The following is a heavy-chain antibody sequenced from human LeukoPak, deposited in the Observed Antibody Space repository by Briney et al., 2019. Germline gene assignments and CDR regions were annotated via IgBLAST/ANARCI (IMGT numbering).Heavy chain of an antibody. CDR2: INPDSGGT. CDR3: TRDHCRSINCYEDYYHGMDV. J-gene: IGHJ6*02. V-gene: IGHV1-2*03. Sequence: LGASVKVSCKASGYTFSGYYMHWVRQAPGQGLEWMGWINPDSGGTEAAQKFQGRVTMTSDTSISTAYMELSRLRSDDTAVYYCTRDHCRSINCYEDYYHGMDVWGQGTTVTVSS. D-gene: IGHD2-2*01. CDR1: GYTFSGYY.